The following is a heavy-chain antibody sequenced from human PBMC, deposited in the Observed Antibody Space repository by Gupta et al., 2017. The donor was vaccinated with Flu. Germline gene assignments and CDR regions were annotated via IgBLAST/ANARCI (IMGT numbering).Heavy chain of an antibody. CDR3: AREMRNYYYMDV. J-gene: IGHJ6*03. V-gene: IGHV3-11*01. CDR2: ISSSGSTI. CDR1: SRDYY. Sequence: SRDYYMSWIRQAPGKGLEWVSDISSSGSTIYDADSVKGRFTISRDNAKNSLYLQMNSLRAEDTAVYYCAREMRNYYYMDVWGKGTTVTVAS.